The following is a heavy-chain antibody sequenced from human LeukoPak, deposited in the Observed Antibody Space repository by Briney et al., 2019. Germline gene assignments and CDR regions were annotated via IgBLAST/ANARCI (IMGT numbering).Heavy chain of an antibody. CDR3: ATVNSSPPYYGMDV. CDR2: FDPEDGET. CDR1: GYTLTESS. J-gene: IGHJ6*02. D-gene: IGHD6-13*01. V-gene: IGHV1-24*01. Sequence: ASVKVSCKVSGYTLTESSMHWVRQAPGKGLEWMGGFDPEDGETIYAQKFQGRVTMTEDTSTDTAYMELSSLRSEDTAVYYCATVNSSPPYYGMDVWGQGTTVTVSS.